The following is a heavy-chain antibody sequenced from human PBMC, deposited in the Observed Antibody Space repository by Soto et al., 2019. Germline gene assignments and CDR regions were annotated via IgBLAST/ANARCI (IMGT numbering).Heavy chain of an antibody. D-gene: IGHD2-15*01. CDR3: ARAFGYCSGGSCYDDYGDPRVWFDP. CDR1: GGTFSSYA. V-gene: IGHV1-69*13. J-gene: IGHJ5*02. Sequence: SVKVSCKASGGTFSSYAISWVRQAPGQGLEWMGGIIPIFGTANYAQKFQGRVTITADESTSTAYMELSSLRSEDTAVYYCARAFGYCSGGSCYDDYGDPRVWFDPWGKGTLGTVSS. CDR2: IIPIFGTA.